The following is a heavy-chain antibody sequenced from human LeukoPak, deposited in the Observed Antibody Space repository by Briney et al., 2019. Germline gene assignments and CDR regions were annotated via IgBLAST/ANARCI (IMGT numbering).Heavy chain of an antibody. CDR2: INPDSGGT. V-gene: IGHV1-2*02. CDR1: GYTFTGYY. Sequence: ASVKVSCKASGYTFTGYYINWVRQAPGQGLEWLGWINPDSGGTNYAQKFQGRVTMTRDTSISTAYMELSRLRSDDTAVYYCAETLDRRFPLDYWGQGTLVTVSS. D-gene: IGHD1-14*01. CDR3: AETLDRRFPLDY. J-gene: IGHJ4*02.